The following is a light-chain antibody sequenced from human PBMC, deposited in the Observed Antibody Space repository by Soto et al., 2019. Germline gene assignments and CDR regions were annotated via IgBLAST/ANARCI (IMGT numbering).Light chain of an antibody. J-gene: IGKJ5*01. Sequence: IQMTQSPATLSASVGDRVTITCRASQSISSWLAWYQHKPGKAPNRRIYDASTLERGVPSRFSGTGSGTEFTLTIDRLQPDDFATYYCQQYHTSSITFGQGTRLEI. CDR2: DAS. CDR1: QSISSW. CDR3: QQYHTSSIT. V-gene: IGKV1-5*01.